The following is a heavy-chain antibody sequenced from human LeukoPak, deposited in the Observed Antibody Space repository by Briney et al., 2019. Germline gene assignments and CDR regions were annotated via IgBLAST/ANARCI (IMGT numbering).Heavy chain of an antibody. CDR1: GYTFTSYY. CDR3: AREYEIAAATPWFDP. Sequence: VASVKVSCKASGYTFTSYYMHWVRQAPGQGLEWMGIINPSGGSTSYAQKFQGRVTMTRDTSTSTVYMELSSLRSEDTAVYYCAREYEIAAATPWFDPWGQGTLVTVSS. CDR2: INPSGGST. D-gene: IGHD6-13*01. V-gene: IGHV1-46*01. J-gene: IGHJ5*02.